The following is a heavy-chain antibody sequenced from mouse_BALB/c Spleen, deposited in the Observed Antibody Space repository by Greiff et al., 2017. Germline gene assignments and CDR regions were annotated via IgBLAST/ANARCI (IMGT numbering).Heavy chain of an antibody. V-gene: IGHV1-5*01. CDR2: IYPGNSDT. CDR3: ARSSLLLRFSWFAY. Sequence: EVQLQQSGTVLARPGASVKMSCKASGYTFTSYWMHWVKQRPGQGLEWIGAIYPGNSDTSYNQKFKGKAKLTAVTSTSTAYMELSSLTNEDSAVYYCARSSLLLRFSWFAYWGQGTLVTVSA. CDR1: GYTFTSYW. D-gene: IGHD1-1*01. J-gene: IGHJ3*01.